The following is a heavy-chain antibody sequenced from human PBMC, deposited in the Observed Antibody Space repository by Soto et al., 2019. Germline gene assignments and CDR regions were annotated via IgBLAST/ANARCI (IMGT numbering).Heavy chain of an antibody. CDR2: ISGSGGST. D-gene: IGHD3-3*01. CDR3: AKSHEFGVVILYYFDY. CDR1: GFTFSSYA. J-gene: IGHJ4*02. V-gene: IGHV3-23*01. Sequence: GGSLRLSCAASGFTFSSYAMSWVRQAPGRGLEWVSAISGSGGSTYYADSVKGRFTISRDNSKNTLYLQMNSLRAEDTAVYYCAKSHEFGVVILYYFDYWGQGTLVTVSS.